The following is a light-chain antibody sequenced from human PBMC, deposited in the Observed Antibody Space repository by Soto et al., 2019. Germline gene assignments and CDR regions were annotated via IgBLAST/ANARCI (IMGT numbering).Light chain of an antibody. Sequence: QSVLTQPRSVSGSPGQSVTISCTGTSTDVGGYKYVYWYQQHPGKAPKVIIYDIDRRPSGVPDRFSGSKSGSTASLIIAGLQAEDEADYYCCSDPGSNVVFGGGTKLTVL. V-gene: IGLV2-11*01. J-gene: IGLJ2*01. CDR2: DID. CDR3: CSDPGSNVV. CDR1: STDVGGYKY.